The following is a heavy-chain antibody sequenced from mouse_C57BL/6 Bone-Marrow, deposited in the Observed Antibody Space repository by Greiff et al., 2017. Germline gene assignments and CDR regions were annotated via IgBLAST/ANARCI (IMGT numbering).Heavy chain of an antibody. J-gene: IGHJ2*01. D-gene: IGHD1-1*02. V-gene: IGHV1-26*01. Sequence: EVQLQQSGPELVQPGASVKISCKASGFTFTDYYMNWVKQSPGKSLEWIGDISPNNGGISYNQKFKGQATLTVDNSSSTAYLELRSLTSEDSAVYYCARGWLDHWGQGTTHTVSS. CDR1: GFTFTDYY. CDR2: ISPNNGGI. CDR3: ARGWLDH.